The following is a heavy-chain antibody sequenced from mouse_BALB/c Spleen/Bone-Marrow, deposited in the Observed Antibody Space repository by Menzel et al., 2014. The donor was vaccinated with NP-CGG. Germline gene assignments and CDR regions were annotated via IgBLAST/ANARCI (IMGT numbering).Heavy chain of an antibody. V-gene: IGHV1S81*02. Sequence: VQLQQSGAELVKPGASVKLSCKASGYTFTSYYMYWVKQRPGQGLEWIGGINPSNGGTNFNEKSKSKATLTVDKSSSTAYMQLSSLTSEDSAVYYCTRSYYAKEGAWFAYWGQGTLVTVSA. CDR3: TRSYYAKEGAWFAY. CDR2: INPSNGGT. J-gene: IGHJ3*01. D-gene: IGHD1-1*01. CDR1: GYTFTSYY.